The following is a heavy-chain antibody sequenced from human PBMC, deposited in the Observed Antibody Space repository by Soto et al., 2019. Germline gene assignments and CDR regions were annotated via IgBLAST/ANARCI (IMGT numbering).Heavy chain of an antibody. D-gene: IGHD3-3*01. CDR2: IIPIFGTA. Sequence: GASVKVSWKASGGTFSSYAISWGRQAPGQGLEWMGGIIPIFGTANYAQKFQGRVTITADESTSTAYMEPSSLRSEDTAVYYCARGYDSPFDYWGQGTLVTVSS. V-gene: IGHV1-69*13. J-gene: IGHJ4*02. CDR1: GGTFSSYA. CDR3: ARGYDSPFDY.